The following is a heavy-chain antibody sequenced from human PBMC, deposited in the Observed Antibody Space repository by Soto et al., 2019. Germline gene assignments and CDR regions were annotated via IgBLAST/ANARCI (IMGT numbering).Heavy chain of an antibody. CDR1: GGSISSYY. V-gene: IGHV4-59*01. Sequence: SETLSLTCTVSGGSISSYYWNWIRQPPGKGLEWIGYIYYSGSTNYNPSLKSRVTISVDTSKNQFSLKLSSVTAADTAVYYCVRQSGYHNWFDPWGQGTLVTVSS. D-gene: IGHD3-22*01. CDR2: IYYSGST. J-gene: IGHJ5*02. CDR3: VRQSGYHNWFDP.